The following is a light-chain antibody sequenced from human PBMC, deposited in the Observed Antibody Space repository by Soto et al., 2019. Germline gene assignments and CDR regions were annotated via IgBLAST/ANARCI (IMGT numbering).Light chain of an antibody. CDR1: QNIGMS. CDR3: QHSYNVPRT. CDR2: GAS. V-gene: IGKV1-39*01. Sequence: DIQMTQSPSSLSASVGDRVAITCRAGQNIGMSLNWFQQKPGKAPKLLIYGASALQSGVPTRFSGSGSGTDFTLTITSLHPEDFATYYCQHSYNVPRTFGQGTRLDIK. J-gene: IGKJ1*01.